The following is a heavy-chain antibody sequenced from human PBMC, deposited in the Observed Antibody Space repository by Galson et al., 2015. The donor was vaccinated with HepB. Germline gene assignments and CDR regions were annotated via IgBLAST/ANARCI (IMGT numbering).Heavy chain of an antibody. V-gene: IGHV3-30*04. CDR3: ARVAPIAVAEGHFDY. Sequence: SLRLSCAASGFTFSSYAMHWVRQAPGKGLEWVAVISYDGSNKYYADSVKGRFTISRDNSKNTLYLQMNSLRAEDTAVYYCARVAPIAVAEGHFDYWGQGTLVTDSS. CDR1: GFTFSSYA. CDR2: ISYDGSNK. D-gene: IGHD6-19*01. J-gene: IGHJ4*02.